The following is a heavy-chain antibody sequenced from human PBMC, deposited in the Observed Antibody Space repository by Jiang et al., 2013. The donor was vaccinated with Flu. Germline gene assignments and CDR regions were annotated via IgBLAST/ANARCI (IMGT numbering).Heavy chain of an antibody. CDR3: ARGAITLRIIDAFDI. CDR1: GDSVSSNSAA. Sequence: SQTLSLTCDISGDSVSSNSAAWNWIRQSPSRGLEWLGRTYHRRSRWYTDYAVSVKGRLSINADTSKNQFSLQLNSVTPEDTAVYYCARGAITLRIIDAFDIWGQGVRVTVS. J-gene: IGHJ3*02. CDR2: TYHRRSRWYT. D-gene: IGHD3-22*01. V-gene: IGHV6-1*01.